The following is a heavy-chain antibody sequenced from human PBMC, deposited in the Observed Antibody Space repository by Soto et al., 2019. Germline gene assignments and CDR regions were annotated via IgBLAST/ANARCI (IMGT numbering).Heavy chain of an antibody. V-gene: IGHV3-74*01. CDR2: INSDGSYT. CDR1: GFTFSSYW. Sequence: PGGSLRLSCAVSGFTFSSYWMHWVRQAPGKGLVWVSRINSDGSYTGYADSVKGRFTISRDNAKNTLYLQMNILRAEDTAVYYCARSLSNRPDYWGQGTLVTVSS. CDR3: ARSLSNRPDY. J-gene: IGHJ4*02. D-gene: IGHD4-4*01.